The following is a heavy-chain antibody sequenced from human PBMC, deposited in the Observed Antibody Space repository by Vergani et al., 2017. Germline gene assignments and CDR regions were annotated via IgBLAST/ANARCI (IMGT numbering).Heavy chain of an antibody. Sequence: QVQLVESGGGVVQPGRSLRLSCAASGFTFSSYAMHWVRQAPGKGLEWVAVISYDGSNKYYADSVKGRFTISRDNSKNTLYLQMNSLRADDTAVYYCAREEGGYDYGYYFDYWGQGTLVTVSS. V-gene: IGHV3-30-3*01. CDR3: AREEGGYDYGYYFDY. J-gene: IGHJ4*02. CDR2: ISYDGSNK. D-gene: IGHD5-12*01. CDR1: GFTFSSYA.